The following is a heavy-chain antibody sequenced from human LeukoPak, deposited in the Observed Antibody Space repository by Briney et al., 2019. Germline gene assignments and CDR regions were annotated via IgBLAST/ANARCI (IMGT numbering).Heavy chain of an antibody. V-gene: IGHV4-4*07. CDR2: IYTGGNT. D-gene: IGHD6-19*01. CDR3: ARDWAVAGPHWFDP. J-gene: IGHJ5*02. CDR1: GVSISTYY. Sequence: SETLSLTCTVSGVSISTYYWSWIRQPAGKGLEWIGRIYTGGNTNYNPSLKSRVTISIDTSENQISLRLDSVTAADTAVYYCARDWAVAGPHWFDPWGQGTLVTVSS.